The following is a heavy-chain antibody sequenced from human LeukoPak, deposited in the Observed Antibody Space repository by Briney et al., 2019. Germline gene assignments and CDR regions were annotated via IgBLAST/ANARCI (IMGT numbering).Heavy chain of an antibody. CDR1: GFTFDDYA. V-gene: IGHV3-9*01. Sequence: PGGSLRLSCAASGFTFDDYAMHWVRQAPGKGLEWVSGISWNSGSIGYADSVKGRFTIARDNAKNSLYLQMNSLRAEDTALYYCAKDKYDILTGEFDYWGQGTLVTVSS. J-gene: IGHJ4*02. CDR2: ISWNSGSI. CDR3: AKDKYDILTGEFDY. D-gene: IGHD3-9*01.